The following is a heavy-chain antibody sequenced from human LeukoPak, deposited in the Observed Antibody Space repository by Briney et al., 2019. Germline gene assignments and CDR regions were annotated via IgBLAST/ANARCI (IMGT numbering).Heavy chain of an antibody. Sequence: GGSLRLSCAASGFTFDDYAMHWVRQAPGKGLEWVSGISWNSGSIGYADSVKGRFTISRDNAKNSLYLQMNSLRAEDTALYYCAEDKHYYDSSGYFDYWGQGTLVTVSS. J-gene: IGHJ4*02. CDR3: AEDKHYYDSSGYFDY. D-gene: IGHD3-22*01. CDR2: ISWNSGSI. V-gene: IGHV3-9*01. CDR1: GFTFDDYA.